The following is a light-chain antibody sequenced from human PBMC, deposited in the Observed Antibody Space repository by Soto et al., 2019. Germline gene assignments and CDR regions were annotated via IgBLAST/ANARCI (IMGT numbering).Light chain of an antibody. J-gene: IGLJ2*01. Sequence: QSVLTQPPSASGSPGQSVTISCTGTSIDVGGYNYVSWYQQHPGKATKLMSYEVSNRPSGVPDRFSGSKSGNTASLTVYGLQAEDEAAYYCSSYAGSNNLVFGGGTKLTVL. V-gene: IGLV2-8*01. CDR1: SIDVGGYNY. CDR2: EVS. CDR3: SSYAGSNNLV.